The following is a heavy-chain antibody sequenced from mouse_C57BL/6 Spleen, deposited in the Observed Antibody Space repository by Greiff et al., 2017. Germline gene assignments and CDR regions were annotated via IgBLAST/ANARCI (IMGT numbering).Heavy chain of an antibody. CDR2: IDPSDRCT. CDR1: GYTFTNYW. Sequence: VQLQQSGAELVKPGASVKMSCKASGYTFTNYWMHWVNQRPGKGLEWIGEIDPSDRCTNYNQKFKGKSTLTLDKASSTAYMQISSLTSEDSAVYYCARFGVVYASDDWGKGTSVTVSS. J-gene: IGHJ4*01. D-gene: IGHD1-1*01. CDR3: ARFGVVYASDD. V-gene: IGHV1-50*01.